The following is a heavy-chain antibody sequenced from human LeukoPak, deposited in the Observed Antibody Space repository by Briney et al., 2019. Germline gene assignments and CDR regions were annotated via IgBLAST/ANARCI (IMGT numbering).Heavy chain of an antibody. V-gene: IGHV3-30*02. CDR2: IRYDGSNK. Sequence: GGSLRLSCAASGFTFSSYGMDWVRQAPGKGLEWVAYIRYDGSNKNYADSVKGRFTISRDNSKNTLYLQMSSLRAEDTAVYYCAKAVTGYCSSTSCPFDSWGQGTLVTVSS. CDR1: GFTFSSYG. D-gene: IGHD2-2*01. J-gene: IGHJ4*02. CDR3: AKAVTGYCSSTSCPFDS.